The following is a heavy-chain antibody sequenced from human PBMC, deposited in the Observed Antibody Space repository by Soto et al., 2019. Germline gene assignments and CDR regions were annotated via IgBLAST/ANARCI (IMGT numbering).Heavy chain of an antibody. D-gene: IGHD3-9*01. J-gene: IGHJ4*02. V-gene: IGHV3-33*01. CDR1: GFTFSSYG. CDR3: ARGGILTGYYPNDY. CDR2: IWYDGSNK. Sequence: GGSLRLSCAASGFTFSSYGMHWVRQAPGKGLEWVAVIWYDGSNKYYADSVKGRFTISRDNSKNTLYLQMNSLRAEDTAVYYCARGGILTGYYPNDYWGQGTLVT.